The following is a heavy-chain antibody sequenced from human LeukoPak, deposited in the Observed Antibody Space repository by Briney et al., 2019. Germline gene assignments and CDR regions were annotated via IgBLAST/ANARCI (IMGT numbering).Heavy chain of an antibody. V-gene: IGHV1-69*05. CDR1: VGTFSSYA. J-gene: IGHJ6*03. D-gene: IGHD2-2*01. CDR3: ASTGYCSSTSCYADYYYYYMDV. CDR2: IIPIFGTA. Sequence: SVKVSCKASVGTFSSYAISWVRQAPGQGLEWMGGIIPIFGTANYAQKFQGRVTITTDESTSTAYMELSSLRSEDTAVYYCASTGYCSSTSCYADYYYYYMDVWGKGTTVTVSS.